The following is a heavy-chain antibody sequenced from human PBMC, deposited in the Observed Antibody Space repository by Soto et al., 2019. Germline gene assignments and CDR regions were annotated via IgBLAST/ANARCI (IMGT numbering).Heavy chain of an antibody. Sequence: SLRLSCAASGFTFSSYGMHWVRQAPGKGLEWVAVISYDGSNKYYADSVKGRFTISRDNSKNTLYLQMNSLRAEDTAVYYCAKDSGGAFDIWGQGTMVTVSS. CDR1: GFTFSSYG. CDR3: AKDSGGAFDI. J-gene: IGHJ3*02. CDR2: ISYDGSNK. V-gene: IGHV3-30*18.